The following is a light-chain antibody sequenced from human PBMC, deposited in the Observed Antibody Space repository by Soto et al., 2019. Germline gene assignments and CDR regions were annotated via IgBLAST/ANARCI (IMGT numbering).Light chain of an antibody. CDR2: GAS. J-gene: IGKJ1*01. V-gene: IGKV3-20*01. CDR1: QSVSSSY. CDR3: QQDGSSKWT. Sequence: EIVLTQSPGTLSLSPGERATLSCRASQSVSSSYLAWYQQKPGQAPGLLIYGASSRATGIPDRFSGSGSGTDFTLTISRLEPEDFAVYYCQQDGSSKWTFGQGTKVDIK.